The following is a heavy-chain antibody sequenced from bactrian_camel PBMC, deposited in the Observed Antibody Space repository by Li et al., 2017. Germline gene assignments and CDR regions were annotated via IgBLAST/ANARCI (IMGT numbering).Heavy chain of an antibody. CDR3: ATMFLGLWFDN. J-gene: IGHJ4*01. V-gene: IGHV3-2*01. Sequence: HVQLVESGGGLVQPGGSLRLSCAASGFTFSDYYMSWVRQAPGKGLEWVSSSPGSSTYYADSVKGRFTISRDNAKNTLDLQMNSLKTEDTAVYYCATMFLGLWFDNWGQGTQVTVS. CDR2: SPGSST. CDR1: GFTFSDYY. D-gene: IGHD2*01.